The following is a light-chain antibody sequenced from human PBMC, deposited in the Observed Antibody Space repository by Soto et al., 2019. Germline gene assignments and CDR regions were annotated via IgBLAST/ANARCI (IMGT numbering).Light chain of an antibody. J-gene: IGKJ3*01. Sequence: EIVLTQSPGTLSLSPGERATLSCRASQSVNLNYLAWYQQKPGQAPRLLIYGASRRATGIPDRFSGSGSGTEFTLTVSRVEPEDCAVYYWQQYGRSPFTFGPGTKVDIK. CDR3: QQYGRSPFT. CDR2: GAS. V-gene: IGKV3-20*01. CDR1: QSVNLNY.